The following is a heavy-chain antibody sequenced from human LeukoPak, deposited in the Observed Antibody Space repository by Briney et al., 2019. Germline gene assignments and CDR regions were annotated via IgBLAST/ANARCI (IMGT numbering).Heavy chain of an antibody. J-gene: IGHJ5*02. Sequence: TSETLSLTCSVSGYSISSGYYWGWIRQPPGKGLEWIGYIYYSGSTNYNPSLKSRVTISVDTSKNQFSLKLSSVTAADTAVYYCARDGYYYDSSGYYYFHWFDPWGQGTLATVSS. D-gene: IGHD3-22*01. CDR3: ARDGYYYDSSGYYYFHWFDP. CDR2: IYYSGST. CDR1: GYSISSGYY. V-gene: IGHV4-59*01.